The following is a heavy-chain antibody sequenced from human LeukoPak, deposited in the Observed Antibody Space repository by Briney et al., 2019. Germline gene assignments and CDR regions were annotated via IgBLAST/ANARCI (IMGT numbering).Heavy chain of an antibody. V-gene: IGHV3-74*01. CDR3: ARDLSQVVPAALFDY. CDR2: INSDGSST. J-gene: IGHJ4*02. CDR1: GFTFSSYG. Sequence: QTGGSLRLSCAASGFTFSSYGMHWVRQAPGKGLVWVSRINSDGSSTSYADSVKGRFTISRDNAKNTLYLQMNSLRAEDTAVYYCARDLSQVVPAALFDYWGQGTLVTVSS. D-gene: IGHD2-2*01.